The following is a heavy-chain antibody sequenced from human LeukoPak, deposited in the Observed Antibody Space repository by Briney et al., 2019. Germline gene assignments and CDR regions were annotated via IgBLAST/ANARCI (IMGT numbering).Heavy chain of an antibody. V-gene: IGHV6-1*01. Sequence: SQTLSLTCAIPGDTVSSKSGAWNWIRQSPSRGLEWLGRTYYRSEWFNDYEESVKSRIIINADTSKNQISLQLKSVSPEDTAVYYCASEQGGSFHHWGQGTLVFVSS. CDR3: ASEQGGSFHH. CDR1: GDTVSSKSGA. D-gene: IGHD3-16*01. J-gene: IGHJ1*01. CDR2: TYYRSEWFN.